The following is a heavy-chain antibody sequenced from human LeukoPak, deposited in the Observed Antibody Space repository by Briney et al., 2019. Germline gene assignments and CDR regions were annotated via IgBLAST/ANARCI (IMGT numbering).Heavy chain of an antibody. D-gene: IGHD3-22*01. V-gene: IGHV3-9*01. CDR3: ARESYSSGYYYDY. CDR1: GFTFDDYA. Sequence: GRSLRLSCAASGFTFDDYAMHWVRQPPGKGLEWVSHIRWNSGTLAYADSVKGRFTISRGNAKNSLYLQMNSLRAEDTAVYYCARESYSSGYYYDYWGQGTLVTVSS. J-gene: IGHJ4*02. CDR2: IRWNSGTL.